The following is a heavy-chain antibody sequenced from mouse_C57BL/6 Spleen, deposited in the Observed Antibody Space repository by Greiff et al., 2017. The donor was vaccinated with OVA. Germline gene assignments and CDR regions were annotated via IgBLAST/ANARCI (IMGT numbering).Heavy chain of an antibody. CDR2: IDPENGDT. V-gene: IGHV14-4*01. CDR1: GFNIKDDY. CDR3: THRLAY. J-gene: IGHJ3*01. Sequence: EVKLVESGAELVRPGASVKLSCTASGFNIKDDYMHWVKQRPEQGLEWIGWIDPENGDTEYASKFQGKATITADPSSNTAYLQLSSLTSEDTAVYYCTHRLAYWGQGTLVTVSA.